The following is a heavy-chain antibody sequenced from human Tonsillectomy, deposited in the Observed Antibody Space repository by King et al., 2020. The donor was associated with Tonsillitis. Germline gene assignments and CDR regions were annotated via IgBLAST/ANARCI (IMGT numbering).Heavy chain of an antibody. Sequence: VQLVESGAEVKKPGSSVKVSCKASGGTFSSYAISWVRQAPGQGLEWMGRIIPILGIANYAQKFQGRVTITADKSTSTAYMELSSLRSEDTAVYYCARAGHVAARYFDYWGQGTLVTVSS. D-gene: IGHD6-6*01. V-gene: IGHV1-69*09. J-gene: IGHJ4*02. CDR2: IIPILGIA. CDR1: GGTFSSYA. CDR3: ARAGHVAARYFDY.